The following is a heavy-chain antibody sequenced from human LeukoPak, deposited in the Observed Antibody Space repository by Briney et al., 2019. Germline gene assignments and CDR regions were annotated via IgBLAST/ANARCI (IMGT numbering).Heavy chain of an antibody. D-gene: IGHD2-21*02. CDR1: GFTFSNYN. Sequence: GGSLRLSCTASGFTFSNYNMNWVRQAPGKGLEWASSISSSSLYIYYTDSVKGRFTIFRDNAKDSLYLQMNSLRAEDTAVYNCAREGYGDYDCDIWGQETMVTVSS. CDR3: AREGYGDYDCDI. J-gene: IGHJ3*02. CDR2: ISSSSLYI. V-gene: IGHV3-21*01.